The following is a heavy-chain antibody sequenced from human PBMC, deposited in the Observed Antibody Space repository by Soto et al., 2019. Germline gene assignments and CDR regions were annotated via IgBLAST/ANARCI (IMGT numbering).Heavy chain of an antibody. D-gene: IGHD6-19*01. V-gene: IGHV4-59*08. CDR1: GGSISSYY. CDR3: ARRFAVAATYYFDY. J-gene: IGHJ4*02. CDR2: IYYSGST. Sequence: XXTLSLTCTVSGGSISSYYWRWILQPPGKGLEWIGYIYYSGSTNYNPSLKSRVTISVDTSKNQFSLKLSSVTAADTAVYYCARRFAVAATYYFDYWGQGTLVTVSS.